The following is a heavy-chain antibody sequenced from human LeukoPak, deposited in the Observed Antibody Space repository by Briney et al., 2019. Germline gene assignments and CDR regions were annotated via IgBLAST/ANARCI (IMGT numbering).Heavy chain of an antibody. J-gene: IGHJ6*03. V-gene: IGHV1-8*03. CDR2: MNPNSGNT. Sequence: ASVKVSCKASGGTFSSYAISWVRQAPGQGLEWMGWMNPNSGNTGYAQKFQGRVTITRNTSISTAYMELSSLRSEDTAVYYCARAPAGSVLYYYYMDVWGKGTTVTVSS. D-gene: IGHD3-10*01. CDR1: GGTFSSYA. CDR3: ARAPAGSVLYYYYMDV.